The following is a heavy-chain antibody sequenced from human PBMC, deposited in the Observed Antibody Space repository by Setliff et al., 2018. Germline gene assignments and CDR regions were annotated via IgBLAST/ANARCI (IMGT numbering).Heavy chain of an antibody. V-gene: IGHV4-39*07. D-gene: IGHD3-3*01. Sequence: LSETLSLPCTVSGGSISSSSYYWGWIRQPPGKGLEWIGSIYYSGSTYYNPSLKSRVTISVDTSKNQFSLKLSSVTAADTAVYYCARRATYYNFWSGYYDYWGQGTLVTVSS. J-gene: IGHJ4*02. CDR3: ARRATYYNFWSGYYDY. CDR2: IYYSGST. CDR1: GGSISSSSYY.